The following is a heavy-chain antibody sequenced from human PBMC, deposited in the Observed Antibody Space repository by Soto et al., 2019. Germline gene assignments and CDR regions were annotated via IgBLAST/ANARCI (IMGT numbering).Heavy chain of an antibody. Sequence: QLQLQESGPGLVKPSETLSLTCTVSCGSISSSSYFWGWIRQPPGKGLEWIGSIYYSGSTYYNPSLKCRITVSVDTSKNQFSLKLSSVTAADTAVYYCARHPSDFWFDPWGQGTLVTVSS. D-gene: IGHD2-21*02. CDR2: IYYSGST. J-gene: IGHJ5*02. CDR1: CGSISSSSYF. V-gene: IGHV4-39*01. CDR3: ARHPSDFWFDP.